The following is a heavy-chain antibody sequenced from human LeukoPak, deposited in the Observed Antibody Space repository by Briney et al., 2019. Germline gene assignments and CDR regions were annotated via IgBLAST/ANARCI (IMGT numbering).Heavy chain of an antibody. CDR2: ISAYNGNT. V-gene: IGHV1-18*04. Sequence: ASVKVSCKASGYTFTGYYMHWVRQAPGQGLEWMGWISAYNGNTNYAQKFQGRVTMTTDTSTSTAYMELRSLRSDDTAVYYCARGESRIAAPDYWGQGTLVTVSS. J-gene: IGHJ4*02. CDR1: GYTFTGYY. CDR3: ARGESRIAAPDY. D-gene: IGHD6-6*01.